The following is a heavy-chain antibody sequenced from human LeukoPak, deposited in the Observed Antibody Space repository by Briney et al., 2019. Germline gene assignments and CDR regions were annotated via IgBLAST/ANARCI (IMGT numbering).Heavy chain of an antibody. CDR1: GYTFTIYG. Sequence: ASVKVSCKASGYTFTIYGISWVRQAPGQGLEWMGWISSYNGNTNYAQKLQGRATMTTDTSTSTAYMELRSLRSDDTAVYYCARGSFPSDDILTGPFDNWGQGTLVTVSS. J-gene: IGHJ4*02. CDR2: ISSYNGNT. V-gene: IGHV1-18*01. CDR3: ARGSFPSDDILTGPFDN. D-gene: IGHD3-9*01.